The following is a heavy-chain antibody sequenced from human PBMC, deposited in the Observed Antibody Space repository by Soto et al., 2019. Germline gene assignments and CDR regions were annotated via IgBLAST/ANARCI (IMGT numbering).Heavy chain of an antibody. Sequence: QLQLVQSGSEVKKPGASVKVSCKTSGFTFTNYGFTWVRQAPGKGLEWMGWSSALNGFTNYAQDFQGRVTLTTDSSTNTAYMELRGLRSDDTPFYYCAAPTSIAIGLRHWGQGTLVSVAS. J-gene: IGHJ4*02. CDR1: GFTFTNYG. D-gene: IGHD6-6*01. CDR2: SSALNGFT. CDR3: AAPTSIAIGLRH. V-gene: IGHV1-18*01.